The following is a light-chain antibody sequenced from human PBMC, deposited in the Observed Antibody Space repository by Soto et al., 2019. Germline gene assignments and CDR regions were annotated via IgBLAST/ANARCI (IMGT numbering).Light chain of an antibody. V-gene: IGKV3-20*01. Sequence: EIVLTQSPGTLSLSPGERATLSCRASQSVSSNYLAWYQQKPGQAPRLLIYGASTRATGIPDRFSGSGSGTDFTLTISRLEPEDFAVYYCHQYGSLPCTFGQGTKLEIK. CDR2: GAS. J-gene: IGKJ2*02. CDR3: HQYGSLPCT. CDR1: QSVSSNY.